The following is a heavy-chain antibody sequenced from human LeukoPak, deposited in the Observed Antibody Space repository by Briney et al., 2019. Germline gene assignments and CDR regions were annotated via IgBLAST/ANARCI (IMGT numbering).Heavy chain of an antibody. CDR2: IWYDGSNK. V-gene: IGHV3-33*08. D-gene: IGHD4-17*01. CDR3: ARMGLYGDYFDY. J-gene: IGHJ4*02. Sequence: GGSLRLSCAASGFTFSAYALDWVRQAPGKGLEWVAVIWYDGSNKYYADSVKGRFTISRDNSKNTLYLQMNSLRAEDTAVYYCARMGLYGDYFDYWGQGTLVTVSS. CDR1: GFTFSAYA.